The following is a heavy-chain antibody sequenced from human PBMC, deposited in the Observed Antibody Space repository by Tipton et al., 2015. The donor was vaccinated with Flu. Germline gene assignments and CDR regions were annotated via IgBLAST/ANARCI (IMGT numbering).Heavy chain of an antibody. CDR2: IYYSGST. CDR3: ARDGSGYEFDYSYYGMDV. V-gene: IGHV4-59*01. CDR1: GGSISSYY. J-gene: IGHJ6*02. D-gene: IGHD5-12*01. Sequence: TLSLTCTVSGGSISSYYWSWIRQPPGKGLEWIGYIYYSGSTNYNPSLKSRVTISVATSKNQFSLKLSYVTAADTAVYYCARDGSGYEFDYSYYGMDVWGQGTTVTVSS.